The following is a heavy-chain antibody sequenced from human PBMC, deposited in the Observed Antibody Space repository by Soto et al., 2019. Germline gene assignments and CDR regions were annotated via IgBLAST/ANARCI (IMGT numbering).Heavy chain of an antibody. J-gene: IGHJ4*02. D-gene: IGHD1-1*01. CDR3: ARTEEPLYFEN. CDR1: GGRVSRGNSY. V-gene: IGHV4-61*01. Sequence: EIRSLAWTAAGGRVSRGNSYWSWIRQPRGKGLEWYGYIYNSPYTNYNPSLKSRLTIYLATSKNQFSNKLSSVTAADTAVEYCARTEEPLYFENWGQGPLGTVS. CDR2: IYNSPYT.